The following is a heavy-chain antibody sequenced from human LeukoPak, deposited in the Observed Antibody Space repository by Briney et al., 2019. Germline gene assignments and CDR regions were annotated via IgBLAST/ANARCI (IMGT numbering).Heavy chain of an antibody. CDR1: GFTFSSYA. J-gene: IGHJ4*02. CDR3: ARDGGLATGVC. Sequence: QPGGSLRLSCAASGFTFSSYAMSWVRQAPGKGLEWVSAISGSGGSTYYADSVKGRFTISRDNAKNSLYLQMNSLRAEDTALYYCARDGGLATGVCWGQGTLVTVSS. D-gene: IGHD5-12*01. CDR2: ISGSGGST. V-gene: IGHV3-23*01.